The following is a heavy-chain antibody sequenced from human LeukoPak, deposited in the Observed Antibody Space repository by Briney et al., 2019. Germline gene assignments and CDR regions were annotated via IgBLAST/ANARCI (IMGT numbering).Heavy chain of an antibody. V-gene: IGHV3-30-3*01. CDR1: GFTFSSYA. CDR3: ARALRFLEWSCDY. Sequence: GGSLRLSCAASGFTFSSYAMHWVRQAPGKGLEWVAVISYDGSNKYYADSVKGRFTISRDNSKNTLYLQMNSLRAEDTAVYYCARALRFLEWSCDYWGQGTLVTVSS. CDR2: ISYDGSNK. D-gene: IGHD3-3*01. J-gene: IGHJ4*02.